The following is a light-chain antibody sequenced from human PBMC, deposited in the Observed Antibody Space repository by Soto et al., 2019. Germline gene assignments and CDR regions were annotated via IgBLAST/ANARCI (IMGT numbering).Light chain of an antibody. V-gene: IGKV3-11*01. CDR2: DAS. CDR1: QSVSTY. Sequence: EIVLTQSPATLPLSPGERATLSCRASQSVSTYLAWYQQKPGQAPRLLIYDASNRAAGVPVRFSGSGSGTDFTLTISSVEPDDFAVYYCQQRSNWPPITFGQGTRLEIK. J-gene: IGKJ5*01. CDR3: QQRSNWPPIT.